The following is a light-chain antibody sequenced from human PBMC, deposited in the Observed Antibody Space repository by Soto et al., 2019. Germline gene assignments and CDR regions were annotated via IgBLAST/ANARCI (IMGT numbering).Light chain of an antibody. CDR2: RNN. Sequence: QSVLTQPPSASGTPGQRVTISCSGSSSNLGSNYVYWYQQLPGTAPKLLIYRNNQRPSGVPDRFSGSKSGTSASLAISGLRSEDEADYYCAAWDDSLSGRYVFGTGTKATVL. V-gene: IGLV1-47*01. CDR3: AAWDDSLSGRYV. J-gene: IGLJ1*01. CDR1: SSNLGSNY.